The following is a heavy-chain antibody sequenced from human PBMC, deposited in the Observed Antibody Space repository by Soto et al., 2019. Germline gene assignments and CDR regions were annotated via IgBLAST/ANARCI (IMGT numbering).Heavy chain of an antibody. Sequence: QVQLQESGPGLVKPSQTLSLTCTVSGGSISSGDYYWSWIRQPPGKGLEWIGYIYYSGRTYYNPPLKSRITISLDTSKNQFSLKLTSVTAADTAVYYCARDLWARTDAFDIWGQGTMVTVSS. CDR1: GGSISSGDYY. CDR2: IYYSGRT. CDR3: ARDLWARTDAFDI. D-gene: IGHD7-27*01. J-gene: IGHJ3*02. V-gene: IGHV4-30-4*01.